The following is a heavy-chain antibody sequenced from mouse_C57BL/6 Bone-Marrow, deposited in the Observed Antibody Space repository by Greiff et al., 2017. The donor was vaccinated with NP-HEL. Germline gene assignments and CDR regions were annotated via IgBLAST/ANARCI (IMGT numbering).Heavy chain of an antibody. J-gene: IGHJ1*03. D-gene: IGHD4-1*01. CDR2: ISGGGGNT. CDR3: GRDWNWYFDV. V-gene: IGHV5-9*01. Sequence: EVKVVESGGGLVKPGGSLKLSCAASGFTFSSYTMSWVRQTPEKRLEWVATISGGGGNTYYPDSVKGRFTISRDNAKNTLYLQRSSLGSEDAALDYCGRDWNWYFDVWGTGTTVTVSA. CDR1: GFTFSSYT.